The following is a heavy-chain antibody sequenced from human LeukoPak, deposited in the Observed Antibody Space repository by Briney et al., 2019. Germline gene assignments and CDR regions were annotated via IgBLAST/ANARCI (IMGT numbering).Heavy chain of an antibody. V-gene: IGHV1-69*04. J-gene: IGHJ4*02. D-gene: IGHD3-22*01. CDR2: IIPILGIA. CDR1: GGTFISYA. Sequence: ASVKVSCKASGGTFISYAISWVRQAPGQGLEWMARIIPILGIANYAQTFQGRVTITADKSTSTAYMELSRLTSDDTAIYYCTRDPDDRRGYYPIDFWGQGTLVTVSS. CDR3: TRDPDDRRGYYPIDF.